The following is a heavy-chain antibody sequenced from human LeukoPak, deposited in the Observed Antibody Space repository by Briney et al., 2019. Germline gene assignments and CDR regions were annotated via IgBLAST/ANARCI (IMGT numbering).Heavy chain of an antibody. Sequence: PSETLSLTCAVYGGSFSGYYWSWIRQPPGKGLEWIGEINHSGSTNYNPSLKSRVTISVDTSKNQFSLKLSSVTAAETAVYYCARSRKHSSSLVHHYYYYYYMDVWGKGTTVTVSS. D-gene: IGHD6-6*01. CDR2: INHSGST. CDR3: ARSRKHSSSLVHHYYYYYYMDV. J-gene: IGHJ6*03. V-gene: IGHV4-34*01. CDR1: GGSFSGYY.